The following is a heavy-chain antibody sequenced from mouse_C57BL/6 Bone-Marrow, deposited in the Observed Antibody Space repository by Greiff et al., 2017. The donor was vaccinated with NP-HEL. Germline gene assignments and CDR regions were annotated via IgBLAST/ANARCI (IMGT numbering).Heavy chain of an antibody. D-gene: IGHD1-1*01. CDR2: IYPGDGDP. Sequence: VQLQQSGPELVKPGASVKISCKASGYAFSSSWMNWVKQRPGKGLEWIGRIYPGDGDPNYNGKFKGKATLTADKSSSTAYMQLSSLTSEDSAVYFCARRGSSSWFAYWGQGTLVTVSA. CDR1: GYAFSSSW. V-gene: IGHV1-82*01. J-gene: IGHJ3*01. CDR3: ARRGSSSWFAY.